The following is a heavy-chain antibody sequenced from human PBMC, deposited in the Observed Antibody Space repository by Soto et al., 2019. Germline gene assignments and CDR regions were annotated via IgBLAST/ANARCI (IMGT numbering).Heavy chain of an antibody. D-gene: IGHD3-22*01. CDR1: GYTFTSYG. CDR3: ARAGHYYDSSGPNGYFDY. V-gene: IGHV1-18*04. CDR2: ISAYNGNT. J-gene: IGHJ4*02. Sequence: VASVKVSCKASGYTFTSYGISWVRQAPGQGLEWMGWISAYNGNTNYAQKLQGRVTMTTDTSTSTAYMELRSLRSDDTAVYYCARAGHYYDSSGPNGYFDYWGQGTLVTVSS.